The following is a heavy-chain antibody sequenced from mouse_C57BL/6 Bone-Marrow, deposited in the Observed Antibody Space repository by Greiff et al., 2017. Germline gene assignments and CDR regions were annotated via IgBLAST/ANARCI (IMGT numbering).Heavy chain of an antibody. CDR1: GFTFSSYA. CDR2: ISDGGSYT. J-gene: IGHJ3*01. D-gene: IGHD3-1*01. CDR3: ARAQWGFAY. V-gene: IGHV5-4*03. Sequence: EVKLMESGGGLVKPGGSLKLSCAASGFTFSSYAMSWVRQTPEKRLEWVATISDGGSYTSYPDNVKGRFTISRDNAKNNLYLQMSHLKSEDTAMYYCARAQWGFAYWGQGTLVTVSA.